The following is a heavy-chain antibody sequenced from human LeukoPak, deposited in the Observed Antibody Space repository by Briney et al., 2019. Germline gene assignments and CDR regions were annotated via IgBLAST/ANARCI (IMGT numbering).Heavy chain of an antibody. V-gene: IGHV6-1*01. CDR3: ARSYYYDSSGAPQEDY. CDR2: TYYRSKWYN. D-gene: IGHD3-22*01. CDR1: GDSFSSNSAA. J-gene: IGHJ4*02. Sequence: PSQTLSLTCAISGDSFSSNSAAWNWIRQSPSRGLEWLGRTYYRSKWYNDYAVSVKSRITINPDTSKNQFSLQLNSVTPEGTAVYYCARSYYYDSSGAPQEDYWGQGTLVTVSS.